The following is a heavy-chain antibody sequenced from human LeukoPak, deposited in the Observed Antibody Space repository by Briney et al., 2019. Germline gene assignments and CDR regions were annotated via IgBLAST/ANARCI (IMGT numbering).Heavy chain of an antibody. CDR2: IIPIFGTA. CDR1: GGTFSSYA. J-gene: IGHJ4*02. Sequence: ASVKVSCKASGGTFSSYAISWVRQAPGQGLEWMGRIIPIFGTANYAQKFQGRVTITTDESTSTAYMELSSLRSEDTAVYYCAREEGGLSLAIDYWGQGTLVTVSS. CDR3: AREEGGLSLAIDY. D-gene: IGHD3-16*01. V-gene: IGHV1-69*05.